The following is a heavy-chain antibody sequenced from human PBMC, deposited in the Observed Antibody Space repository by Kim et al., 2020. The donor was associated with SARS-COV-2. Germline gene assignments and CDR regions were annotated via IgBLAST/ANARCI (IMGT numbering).Heavy chain of an antibody. V-gene: IGHV1-69*02. CDR3: ASLLGSDYYYMDV. Sequence: YAQKFQGRVTITADKSTSTAYMELSSLRSEDTAVYYCASLLGSDYYYMDVWGKGTTVTVSS. J-gene: IGHJ6*03. D-gene: IGHD2-15*01.